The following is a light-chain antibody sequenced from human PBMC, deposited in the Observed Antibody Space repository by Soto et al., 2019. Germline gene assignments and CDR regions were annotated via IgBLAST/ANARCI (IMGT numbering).Light chain of an antibody. CDR2: DAS. V-gene: IGKV1-5*01. CDR1: KSISSW. Sequence: DIQMTQSPSTRSTPLGDRVTITCTASKSISSWLAWYQKKPGKATKLLIYDASSLESGVPSRFSGSGSGTEFTLTISSLKHDDFATYYCQQYNRYWTFGQGTKLDIK. CDR3: QQYNRYWT. J-gene: IGKJ1*01.